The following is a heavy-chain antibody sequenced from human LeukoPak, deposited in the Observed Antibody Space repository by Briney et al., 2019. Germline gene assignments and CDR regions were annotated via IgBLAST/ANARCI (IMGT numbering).Heavy chain of an antibody. CDR2: ISPDGSTT. J-gene: IGHJ4*02. V-gene: IGHV3-74*01. CDR3: ARDMWGTSDY. D-gene: IGHD1-14*01. CDR1: GFTFSVFW. Sequence: GGSLRLSCAASGFTFSVFWMHWVRQAPGTGPVWVSRISPDGSTTSYADSVKSRFTISRDNAKNTLYLQISNLRAEDTAVYYCARDMWGTSDYWGQGTLVTVSS.